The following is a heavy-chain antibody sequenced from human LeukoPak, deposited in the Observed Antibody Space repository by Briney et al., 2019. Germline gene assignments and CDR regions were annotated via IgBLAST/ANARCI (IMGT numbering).Heavy chain of an antibody. D-gene: IGHD7-27*01. CDR2: IYYSGST. CDR1: GGSISSYY. CDR3: ARLRTAPLNWGEFDY. Sequence: SETLSLTCTVSGGSISSYYWSWIRQPPGKGLEWTGYIYYSGSTNYNPSLKSRVTISVDTSKNQFSLKLSSVTAADTAVYYCARLRTAPLNWGEFDYWGQGTLVTVSS. V-gene: IGHV4-59*01. J-gene: IGHJ4*02.